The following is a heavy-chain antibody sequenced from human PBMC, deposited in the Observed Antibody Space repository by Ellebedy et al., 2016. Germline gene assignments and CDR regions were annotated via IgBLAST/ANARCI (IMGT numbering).Heavy chain of an antibody. Sequence: ASVKVSXXASGYTFTSYDINWVRQATGQGLEWMGWMNPNSGNTGYAQKLQGRVTMTTDTSTSTAYMELRSLRSDDTAVYYCARELAVAGFDYWGQGTLVTVSS. CDR1: GYTFTSYD. D-gene: IGHD6-19*01. V-gene: IGHV1-8*01. CDR2: MNPNSGNT. CDR3: ARELAVAGFDY. J-gene: IGHJ4*02.